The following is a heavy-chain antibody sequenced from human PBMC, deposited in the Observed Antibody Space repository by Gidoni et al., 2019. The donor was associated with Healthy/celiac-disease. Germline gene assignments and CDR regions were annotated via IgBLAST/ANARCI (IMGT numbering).Heavy chain of an antibody. V-gene: IGHV3-7*01. CDR3: ARESSWYYFDY. D-gene: IGHD6-13*01. J-gene: IGHJ4*02. CDR2: IKQDGSEK. Sequence: WVANIKQDGSEKYYVDSVKGRFTISRDNAKNSLYLQINSLRAEDTAVYYCARESSWYYFDYWGQGTLVTVSS.